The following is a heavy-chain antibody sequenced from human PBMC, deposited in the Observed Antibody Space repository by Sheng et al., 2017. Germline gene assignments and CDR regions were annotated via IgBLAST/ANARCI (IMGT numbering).Heavy chain of an antibody. CDR1: GFTFSSYA. CDR3: AKGGVMSGWFDP. D-gene: IGHD3-16*01. J-gene: IGHJ5*02. V-gene: IGHV3-23*01. Sequence: EVQLLESGGGLVQPGVSLRLSCAASGFTFSSYAMSWVRQAPGKGLDWVSTISGTTSSTYYADSVKGRFTISRDNSKNTLYLQMNSLRVEDTAVYYCAKGGVMSGWFDPWGQGTLVT. CDR2: ISGTTSST.